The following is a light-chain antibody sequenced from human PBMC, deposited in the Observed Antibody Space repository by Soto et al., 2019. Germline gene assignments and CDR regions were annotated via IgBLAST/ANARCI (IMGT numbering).Light chain of an antibody. CDR2: AAS. J-gene: IGKJ1*01. CDR3: QQSDSPPWT. V-gene: IGKV1-39*01. Sequence: DIEVTQSPSSLSASVGDRVTISCRASQSIGIYLNWYQQKPGKAPKFLIYAASYVQTGAPSRFSGSGSGTDFTLTITSLQPEDSATYYSQQSDSPPWTFGQVTKVAIK. CDR1: QSIGIY.